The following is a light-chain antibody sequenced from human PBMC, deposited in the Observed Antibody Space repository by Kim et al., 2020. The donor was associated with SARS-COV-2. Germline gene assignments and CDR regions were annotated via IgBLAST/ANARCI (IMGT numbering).Light chain of an antibody. CDR1: QSIGNW. J-gene: IGKJ2*01. CDR2: KTA. Sequence: ESVGDRVTITCRASQSIGNWLAWYQQEPGKAPKLLLYKTATLESGVPSRFSGSGSGTEFTLTINSLQPDDFATYYCQQYNSYSYTFGQGTKLEI. V-gene: IGKV1-5*03. CDR3: QQYNSYSYT.